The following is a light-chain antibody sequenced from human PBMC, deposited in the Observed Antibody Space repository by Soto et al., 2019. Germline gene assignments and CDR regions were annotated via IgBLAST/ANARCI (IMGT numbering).Light chain of an antibody. CDR2: LGS. CDR3: MQALHALFT. V-gene: IGKV2-28*01. Sequence: DIVVTQSPLSLPVTPGEPASISCRSSQSLLHSNGYNYLDWYLQKPGQSPQLLIYLGSNRASGVPDRFSGSGSGTDFTLNITRIEAEDVGVYFCMQALHALFTFGPGTKVDIK. CDR1: QSLLHSNGYNY. J-gene: IGKJ3*01.